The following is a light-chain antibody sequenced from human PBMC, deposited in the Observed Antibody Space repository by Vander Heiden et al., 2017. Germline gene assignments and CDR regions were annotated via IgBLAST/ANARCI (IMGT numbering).Light chain of an antibody. CDR2: DAS. V-gene: IGKV3-11*01. J-gene: IGKJ4*01. Sequence: SVLTQSPATLSLSPGERATLSCRASQSVSSYLAWYQQKPGQAPRLLIYDASNRATGIPARFSGSGSGTDFTLTISSLEPEDFAVYYCQQRSNWPLFGGGTKVEIK. CDR1: QSVSSY. CDR3: QQRSNWPL.